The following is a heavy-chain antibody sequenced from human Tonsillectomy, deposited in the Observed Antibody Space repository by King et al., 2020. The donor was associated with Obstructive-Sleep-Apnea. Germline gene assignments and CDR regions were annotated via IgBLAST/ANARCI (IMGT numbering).Heavy chain of an antibody. J-gene: IGHJ4*02. Sequence: VQLVESGGGLVQPGRSLKLSCAASGFIFNDYAMNWVRRAPGKGLEWVTGISWNSDSIDYADCVKGRFTISRDNAKNSLYLQMNSLRAEDTAFYYCTKDPRGYSYVVDYWGQGTLVTVSS. V-gene: IGHV3-9*01. CDR1: GFIFNDYA. D-gene: IGHD5-18*01. CDR2: ISWNSDSI. CDR3: TKDPRGYSYVVDY.